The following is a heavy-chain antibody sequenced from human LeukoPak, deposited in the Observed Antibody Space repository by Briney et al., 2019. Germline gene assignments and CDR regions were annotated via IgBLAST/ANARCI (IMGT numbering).Heavy chain of an antibody. CDR2: IIPIFGTA. Sequence: SVKVSCKASGYTFTSYGISWVRQAPGQGLEWMGRIIPIFGTANYAQKFQGRVTITTDESTSTAYMELSSLRSEDTAVYYCARGNGGSYYFDYCGQGTLVTVSS. CDR1: GYTFTSYG. V-gene: IGHV1-69*05. CDR3: ARGNGGSYYFDY. J-gene: IGHJ4*02. D-gene: IGHD1-26*01.